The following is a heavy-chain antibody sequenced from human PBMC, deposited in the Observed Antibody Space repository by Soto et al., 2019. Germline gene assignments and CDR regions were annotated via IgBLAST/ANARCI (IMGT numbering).Heavy chain of an antibody. CDR2: VIPMSGSS. J-gene: IGHJ6*02. Sequence: QVQLVQSGAEVKKPGSSVKVSCKASGGTFSTYVISWVRRAPGQGLEWMGRVIPMSGSSNYAQKFQGRVTITADKDTSIAYMEVRSLRSEDTAVYYCARGRPRSGPPFYYYGLDVWGQGTTVIVSS. CDR3: ARGRPRSGPPFYYYGLDV. V-gene: IGHV1-69*06. CDR1: GGTFSTYV. D-gene: IGHD1-26*01.